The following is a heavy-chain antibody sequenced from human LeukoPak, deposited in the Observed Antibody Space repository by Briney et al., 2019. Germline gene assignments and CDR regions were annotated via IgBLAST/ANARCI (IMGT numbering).Heavy chain of an antibody. CDR2: IIGNAGQI. D-gene: IGHD1-26*01. CDR3: AKESVGAAAAFDI. CDR1: GFSFSIFA. V-gene: IGHV3-23*01. Sequence: GGSLRLSCEASGFSFSIFAMNWVRQAPGKGLEWVSLIIGNAGQIFYSDSVKGRFTISRDNSKNTLYLQMNSLRAEDTAVYYCAKESVGAAAAFDIWGQGTMVTVSS. J-gene: IGHJ3*02.